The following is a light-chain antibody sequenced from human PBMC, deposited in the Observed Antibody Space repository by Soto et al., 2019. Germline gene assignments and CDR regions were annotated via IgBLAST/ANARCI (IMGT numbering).Light chain of an antibody. CDR3: QQSYSTPYT. V-gene: IGKV1-39*01. Sequence: DIQMTQSPSSLSASVGDRVTITCRASQSISSYLNWYQQKPGKAPKLLIYAASSLKSGVPSRFSGSGAATYSTLTISSLHPEDVATYYRQQSYSTPYTFGQGTKLEIK. CDR2: AAS. CDR1: QSISSY. J-gene: IGKJ2*01.